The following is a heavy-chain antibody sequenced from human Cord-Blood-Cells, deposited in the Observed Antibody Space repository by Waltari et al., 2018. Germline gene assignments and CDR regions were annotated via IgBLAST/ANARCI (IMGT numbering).Heavy chain of an antibody. CDR3: AKEGRTTVTTRGAFDY. D-gene: IGHD4-17*01. V-gene: IGHV3-23*01. CDR2: ISGSGGST. CDR1: GFTFSSYA. J-gene: IGHJ4*02. Sequence: EVQLLESGGGLVQPGGSLRLSCAASGFTFSSYAMSWVRQAPGKGLEWVSAISGSGGSTYYADSVKGRFTISRDNSKNTLYLQMNSLRAEDTAVYYCAKEGRTTVTTRGAFDYWGQGTLVTVSS.